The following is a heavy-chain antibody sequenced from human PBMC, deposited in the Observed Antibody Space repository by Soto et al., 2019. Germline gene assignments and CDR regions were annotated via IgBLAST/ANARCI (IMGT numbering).Heavy chain of an antibody. CDR1: GFSFSTYW. J-gene: IGHJ5*02. CDR2: INTDATRT. Sequence: EVQLVESGGGLVQPGGSLRLSCAASGFSFSTYWMHWVRQAPGKGLVWVSRINTDATRTTYADSVKGRFTISRDNAKNTLYLQMKSLRVEDTAVYYCASDLGNSSTWFDPWGQGTLVTVSS. V-gene: IGHV3-74*01. D-gene: IGHD6-6*01. CDR3: ASDLGNSSTWFDP.